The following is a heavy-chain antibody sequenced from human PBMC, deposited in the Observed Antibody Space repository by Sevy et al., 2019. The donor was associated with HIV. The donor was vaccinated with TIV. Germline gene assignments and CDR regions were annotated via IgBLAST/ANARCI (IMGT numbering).Heavy chain of an antibody. Sequence: SETLSLTCTVSGGSISSYYWSWIRQPAGKGLEWIGRIYTSGSTNYNPSLKSRVTMSVDTSKNQFSLKLSSVTAADTAVYYCARDGGGYSSGWYESRKFDYWGQGTLVTVSS. CDR1: GGSISSYY. V-gene: IGHV4-4*07. J-gene: IGHJ4*02. D-gene: IGHD6-19*01. CDR2: IYTSGST. CDR3: ARDGGGYSSGWYESRKFDY.